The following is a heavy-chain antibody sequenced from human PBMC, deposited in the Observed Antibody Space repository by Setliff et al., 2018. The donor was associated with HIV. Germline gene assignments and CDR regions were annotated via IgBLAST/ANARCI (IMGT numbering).Heavy chain of an antibody. CDR1: GDSIGSSSYY. Sequence: SETLSLTCTVSGDSIGSSSYYWAWIRQPPGKGLEWIGNIYYSGSTYYNPSLKTRVTISVDGSKNQFSLKLKSVTAADTAVYYCARDQRYCTNALCPEALDVWGKGTTVTVSS. J-gene: IGHJ6*03. CDR3: ARDQRYCTNALCPEALDV. V-gene: IGHV4-39*02. D-gene: IGHD2-8*01. CDR2: IYYSGST.